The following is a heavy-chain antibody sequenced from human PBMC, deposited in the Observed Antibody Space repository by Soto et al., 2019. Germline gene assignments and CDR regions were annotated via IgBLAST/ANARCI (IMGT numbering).Heavy chain of an antibody. J-gene: IGHJ6*02. CDR1: GFTFSSYG. CDR2: ISYDGSNK. CDR3: AGQGLHYDILTGYTRPYGMDV. D-gene: IGHD3-9*01. Sequence: WGSMRLSWGASGFTFSSYGMHGVRQAPGNGLEWVAVISYDGSNKYYADSVKVRFTISRDNAQNTLYLQMNSLRAEDTAVYYCAGQGLHYDILTGYTRPYGMDVWGQGTTVTVSS. V-gene: IGHV3-30*03.